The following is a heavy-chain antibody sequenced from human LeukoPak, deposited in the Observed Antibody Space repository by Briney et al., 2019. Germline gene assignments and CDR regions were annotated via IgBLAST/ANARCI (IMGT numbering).Heavy chain of an antibody. V-gene: IGHV3-53*04. J-gene: IGHJ4*02. CDR3: ASRMTF. CDR2: IYSGGNT. Sequence: GGSLRLSCAASGVTVSSDYMSWVRQAPGKGLEWVSLIYSGGNTYYADSVKGRFTISRHDSKNTLYLQMNSLRTEDTAIYYCASRMTFGGPGTLVTVSS. D-gene: IGHD2/OR15-2a*01. CDR1: GVTVSSDY.